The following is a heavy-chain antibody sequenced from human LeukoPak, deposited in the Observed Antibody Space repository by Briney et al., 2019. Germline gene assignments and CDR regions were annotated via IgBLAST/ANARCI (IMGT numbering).Heavy chain of an antibody. CDR2: IKQDGSEK. J-gene: IGHJ4*02. V-gene: IGHV3-7*03. CDR3: AGAQVPAAMDY. D-gene: IGHD2-2*01. Sequence: GGSLRLSCAASGFTFSSYWMSWVRQAPGKGLEWVANIKQDGSEKYYVDSVKGRFTISRDNAKNSLYLQMNSLRAEDTAVYYCAGAQVPAAMDYWGQGTLVTVSS. CDR1: GFTFSSYW.